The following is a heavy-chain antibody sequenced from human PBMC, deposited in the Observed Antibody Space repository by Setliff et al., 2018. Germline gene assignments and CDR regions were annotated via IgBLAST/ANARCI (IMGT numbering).Heavy chain of an antibody. D-gene: IGHD5-18*01. CDR2: MYHSGST. CDR3: ARDRTAYSYGLDV. V-gene: IGHV4-38-2*02. CDR1: YYSISSGYY. Sequence: LSLTCAVSYYSISSGYYWGWIRQPPGKGLEWIGSMYHSGSTYYSPSLESRVTISVDMSKNHLSLKLSSVTAADTAVYYCARDRTAYSYGLDVWGQGTTVTVSS. J-gene: IGHJ6*02.